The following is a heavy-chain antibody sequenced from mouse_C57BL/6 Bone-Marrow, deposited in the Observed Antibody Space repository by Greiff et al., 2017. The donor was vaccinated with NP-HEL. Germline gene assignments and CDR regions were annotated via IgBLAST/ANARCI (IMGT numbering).Heavy chain of an antibody. CDR2: SRNKANDYTT. Sequence: EVKLVESGGGLVQSGRSLRLSCATSGFTFSDFYMEWVRQAPGKGLEWIAASRNKANDYTTEYSASVKGRFIVSRDTSQSILYLQMNALRAEDTAIYYCARDAGSNRAWFAYWGQGTLVTVSA. CDR3: ARDAGSNRAWFAY. D-gene: IGHD2-5*01. J-gene: IGHJ3*01. CDR1: GFTFSDFY. V-gene: IGHV7-1*01.